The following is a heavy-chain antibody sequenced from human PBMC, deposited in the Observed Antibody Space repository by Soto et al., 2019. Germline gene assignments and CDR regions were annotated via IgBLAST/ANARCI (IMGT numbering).Heavy chain of an antibody. CDR1: GYSFTSYW. J-gene: IGHJ6*02. D-gene: IGHD3-10*01. Sequence: PGASLKISCKASGYSFTSYWIGWVRQMPGKGLEWMGIIYPADSDIRYSPSFQGPVIISADRSTTTAYLQWSSLKASDTAMYYCARSTMVNVMDVWGQGTTVTVSS. CDR3: ARSTMVNVMDV. CDR2: IYPADSDI. V-gene: IGHV5-51*01.